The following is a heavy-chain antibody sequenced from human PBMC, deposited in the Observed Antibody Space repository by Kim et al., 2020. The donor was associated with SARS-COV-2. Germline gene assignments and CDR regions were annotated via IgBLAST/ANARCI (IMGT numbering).Heavy chain of an antibody. CDR3: ARGVVRLYFQH. CDR1: GGSISSGGYY. Sequence: SETLSLTCTVSGGSISSGGYYWSWIRQHPGKGLEWIGYIYYSGSTYYNPSLKSRVTISVDTSKNQFSLKLSSVTAADTAVYYCARGVVRLYFQHWGQGTLVTVSS. D-gene: IGHD3-3*01. CDR2: IYYSGST. J-gene: IGHJ1*01. V-gene: IGHV4-31*03.